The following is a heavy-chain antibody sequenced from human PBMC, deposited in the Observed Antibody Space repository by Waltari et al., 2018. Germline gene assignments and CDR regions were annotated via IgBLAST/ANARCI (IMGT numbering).Heavy chain of an antibody. V-gene: IGHV6-1*01. J-gene: IGHJ5*01. CDR3: ARDRAYTWNDGRWFDS. Sequence: QVQLRQSGPGLVKPSQTLSLTCAISGDTVSSNTVIWNWIRQSPSRGLEWLGRIYCGSMCFNDFADSVESRMTITPDTSENQFSLQLNSVTPEDTAVYYCARDRAYTWNDGRWFDSWCQGYLVTISS. D-gene: IGHD1-1*01. CDR1: GDTVSSNTVI. CDR2: IYCGSMCFN.